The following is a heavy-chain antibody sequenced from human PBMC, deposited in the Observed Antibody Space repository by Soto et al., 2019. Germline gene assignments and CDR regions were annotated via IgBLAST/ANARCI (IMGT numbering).Heavy chain of an antibody. CDR3: ARGNALDI. V-gene: IGHV1-69*13. Sequence: ASVKVFCKASGGTFSSFAINWVRQAPGQGPEWMGGTIPILGTANYAQKFQGRVTIIADETTNTASLELTSLRSEDTAVYYCARGNALDIWGQGTTVTVSS. CDR1: GGTFSSFA. J-gene: IGHJ6*02. CDR2: TIPILGTA.